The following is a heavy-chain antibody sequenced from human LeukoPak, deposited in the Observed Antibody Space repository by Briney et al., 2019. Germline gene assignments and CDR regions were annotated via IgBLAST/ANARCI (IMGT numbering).Heavy chain of an antibody. CDR1: GFTFGDYA. CDR3: ARAGGFTAGMDV. Sequence: GGSLRLSCTASGFTFGDYAMSWVRQAPGKGLEWVSIIYSGGSTYYADSVKGRFTISRDNSKNTLYLQMNSLRAEDTAVYYCARAGGFTAGMDVWGQGTTVTVSS. CDR2: IYSGGST. V-gene: IGHV3-66*02. J-gene: IGHJ6*02. D-gene: IGHD3-10*01.